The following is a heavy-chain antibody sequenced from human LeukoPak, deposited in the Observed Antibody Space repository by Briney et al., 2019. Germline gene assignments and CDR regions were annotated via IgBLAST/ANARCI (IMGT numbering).Heavy chain of an antibody. CDR1: GFTFSNYA. J-gene: IGHJ4*02. V-gene: IGHV3-30*04. CDR3: ARAKRGLTDY. Sequence: GGPLRLSCAASGFTFSNYAIHWVRHAPGKGLEWVAVISYDGKNKFYADSVTGRFTISRDNSKNTLFLQMSSLRAEDTAVYYCARAKRGLTDYWGQGTLVTVSS. CDR2: ISYDGKNK. D-gene: IGHD2-8*01.